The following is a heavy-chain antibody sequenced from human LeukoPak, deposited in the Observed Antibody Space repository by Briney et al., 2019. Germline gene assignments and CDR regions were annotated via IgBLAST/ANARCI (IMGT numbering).Heavy chain of an antibody. J-gene: IGHJ4*02. Sequence: GGSLRLSCAASGFTFSDYYMSWIRQAPGKGLEWVSYISSSGSTIYYADSVKGRFTISRDNAKNSLYLQMNSLRAEDTAVYYCASTSSGWPEFPFDYWGQGTLVTVSS. CDR2: ISSSGSTI. V-gene: IGHV3-11*04. CDR1: GFTFSDYY. CDR3: ASTSSGWPEFPFDY. D-gene: IGHD6-19*01.